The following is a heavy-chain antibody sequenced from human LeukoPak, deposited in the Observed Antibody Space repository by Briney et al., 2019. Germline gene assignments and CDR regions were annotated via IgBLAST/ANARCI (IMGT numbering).Heavy chain of an antibody. D-gene: IGHD3-3*01. CDR1: GYTFTGYY. Sequence: ASVKVSCKASGYTFTGYYMHWVRQAPGQGLEWMGWINPNSGGTNYAQKFQGRVTMTRDTSISTAYMELSRLRSDDTAVYYCARVFRPIFPPGGNWFDPWGQGTLVTVYS. CDR3: ARVFRPIFPPGGNWFDP. CDR2: INPNSGGT. J-gene: IGHJ5*02. V-gene: IGHV1-2*02.